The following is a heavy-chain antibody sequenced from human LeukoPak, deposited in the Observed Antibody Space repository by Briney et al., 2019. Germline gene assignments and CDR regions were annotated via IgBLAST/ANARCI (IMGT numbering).Heavy chain of an antibody. V-gene: IGHV3-53*01. D-gene: IGHD6-19*01. CDR3: AREISVTGYGMDV. CDR1: GFTVSSNY. Sequence: PGGSLRLSCAASGFTVSSNYMSWVRQAPGKGLEWVSVIYSGGSTYYADSVKGRFTISRDNSKNTLYLQMNSLRAEDTAVYYCAREISVTGYGMDVWGQGTTVTVSS. J-gene: IGHJ6*02. CDR2: IYSGGST.